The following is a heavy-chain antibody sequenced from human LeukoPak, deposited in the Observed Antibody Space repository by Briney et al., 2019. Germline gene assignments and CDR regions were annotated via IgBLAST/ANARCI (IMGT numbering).Heavy chain of an antibody. J-gene: IGHJ4*02. Sequence: SQTLSLTCAISGDSVSSNSAAWNWIRQSPSRGLEWLGRTYYRSKWYNDYAVSVKSRTTINPDTSKNQFSLQLNSVTPEDTAVYYCARDVQQWLVRGGYFDYWGQGTLVTVSS. CDR3: ARDVQQWLVRGGYFDY. CDR2: TYYRSKWYN. CDR1: GDSVSSNSAA. D-gene: IGHD6-19*01. V-gene: IGHV6-1*01.